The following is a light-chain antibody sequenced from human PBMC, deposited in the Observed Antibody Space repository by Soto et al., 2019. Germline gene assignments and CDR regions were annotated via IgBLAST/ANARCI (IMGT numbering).Light chain of an antibody. J-gene: IGKJ4*01. V-gene: IGKV3-15*01. CDR3: QQYDKSLPPVT. CDR1: RSVSTN. CDR2: GAS. Sequence: DIILTQSPAIVPVSPGERATLSCRASRSVSTNLAWYQHKHGQAPRLLIYGASTRVTDIPARFSGSGSGTDFTLTINYLKSEDFGVYYCQQYDKSLPPVTFGGGTKVEI.